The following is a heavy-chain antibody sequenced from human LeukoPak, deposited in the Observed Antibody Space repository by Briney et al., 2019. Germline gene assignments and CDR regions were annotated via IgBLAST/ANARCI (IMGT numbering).Heavy chain of an antibody. D-gene: IGHD6-13*01. V-gene: IGHV5-51*01. CDR3: ASRYSSSWGPRDAFDI. CDR2: IYPGDSDT. Sequence: GESLQISCKGSGYSFTSYWIGWVRQMPGKGLEWMGIIYPGDSDTRYSPSFQGQVTISADKSISTAYLQWSSLKASDTAMYYCASRYSSSWGPRDAFDIWGQGTMATVSS. CDR1: GYSFTSYW. J-gene: IGHJ3*02.